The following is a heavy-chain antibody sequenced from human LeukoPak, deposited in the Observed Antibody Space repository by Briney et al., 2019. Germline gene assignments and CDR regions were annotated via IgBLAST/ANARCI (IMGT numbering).Heavy chain of an antibody. J-gene: IGHJ4*02. CDR3: ARVNGYSYGESLDY. V-gene: IGHV4-59*01. Sequence: SETLSLTCTVSGGSISSYYWSWIRQPPGKGLEWIGYIYYSGSTNYNPSLKSRVTISVDTSKNQFSLKLSSVTAADTAVYYCARVNGYSYGESLDYWGQGTLVTVSS. CDR2: IYYSGST. CDR1: GGSISSYY. D-gene: IGHD5-18*01.